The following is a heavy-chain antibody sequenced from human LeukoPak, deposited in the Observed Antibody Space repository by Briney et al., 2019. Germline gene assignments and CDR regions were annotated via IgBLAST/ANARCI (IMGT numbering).Heavy chain of an antibody. V-gene: IGHV3-23*01. J-gene: IGHJ4*02. CDR2: ICGSRGSP. CDR1: GFTFSSYA. D-gene: IGHD4-17*01. Sequence: GGSLRLSCAASGFTFSSYAMTWVRQAPGKGLEWVSTICGSRGSPYFADSVKGRFSISRDNSKNTLYLQMDSLRAEDTALYYCAKNKRDFGDYWYYFDSWGQGTPVTVSS. CDR3: AKNKRDFGDYWYYFDS.